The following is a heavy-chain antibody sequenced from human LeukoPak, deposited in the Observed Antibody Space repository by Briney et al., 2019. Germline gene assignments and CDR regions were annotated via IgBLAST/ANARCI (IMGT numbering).Heavy chain of an antibody. V-gene: IGHV4-34*01. CDR2: IYYSGNT. CDR1: GGSFSGYY. D-gene: IGHD6-19*01. CDR3: ARDISSGWVISIDY. J-gene: IGHJ4*02. Sequence: SETLSLTCAVYGGSFSGYYWSWIRQPPGKGLEWIGSIYYSGNTYYNPSLKSRVTISMDTSKNQFSLKLSSVTAADTAVYYCARDISSGWVISIDYWGQGTLVTVSS.